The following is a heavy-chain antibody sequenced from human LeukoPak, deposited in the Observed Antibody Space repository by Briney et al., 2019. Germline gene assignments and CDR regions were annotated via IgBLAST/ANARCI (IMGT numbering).Heavy chain of an antibody. D-gene: IGHD6-13*01. V-gene: IGHV5-51*01. CDR3: ARHRDSSSWRTFDI. Sequence: KPGESLKISCKGSGYSFTSYWIGWVRQMPGKGLEWMGIIYPDDSDARYSPSFQGQVTISADKSISTAYLQWSSLKASDTAMYYCARHRDSSSWRTFDIWGQGTMVTVSS. CDR2: IYPDDSDA. J-gene: IGHJ3*02. CDR1: GYSFTSYW.